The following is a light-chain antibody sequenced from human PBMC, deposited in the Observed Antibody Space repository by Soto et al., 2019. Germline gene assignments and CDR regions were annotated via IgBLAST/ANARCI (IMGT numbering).Light chain of an antibody. J-gene: IGKJ2*01. Sequence: EIVLTQSPGTLSLSPEETATLSCRASQSVARDLSWYQQKPGQAPRLLISRAFIGATGIPDRFSGSGSGTDFTLTINRLEPEDSAVYYCQQHTISMYTFGQGTKLEIK. CDR1: QSVARD. V-gene: IGKV3-20*01. CDR2: RAF. CDR3: QQHTISMYT.